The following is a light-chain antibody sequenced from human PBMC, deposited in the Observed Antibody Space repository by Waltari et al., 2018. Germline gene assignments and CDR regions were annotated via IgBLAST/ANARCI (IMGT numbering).Light chain of an antibody. J-gene: IGKJ2*01. Sequence: DIQMTQPPSTLSASVGDRVPITCRASQSISSWLAWYQQKPGKAPKLLIYKASSLESGVPSRFSGSGSGTEFTLTISSLQPDDFATYYCQQLKSFPYTFGQGTKLEIK. CDR3: QQLKSFPYT. CDR2: KAS. CDR1: QSISSW. V-gene: IGKV1-5*03.